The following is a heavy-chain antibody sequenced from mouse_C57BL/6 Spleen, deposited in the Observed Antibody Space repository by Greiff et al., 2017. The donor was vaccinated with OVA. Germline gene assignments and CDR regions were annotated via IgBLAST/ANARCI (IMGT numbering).Heavy chain of an antibody. J-gene: IGHJ4*01. CDR3: ARSRNFYAMDY. V-gene: IGHV1-69*01. CDR2: IDPSDSYT. CDR1: GYTFTSYW. Sequence: VQLQQPGAELVMPGASVKLSCKASGYTFTSYWMHWVKQRPGQGLEWTGEIDPSDSYTNYNQKFKGKSTLTVDKSSSTAYMQLSSLTSEDSAVYYCARSRNFYAMDYWGQGTSVTVSS.